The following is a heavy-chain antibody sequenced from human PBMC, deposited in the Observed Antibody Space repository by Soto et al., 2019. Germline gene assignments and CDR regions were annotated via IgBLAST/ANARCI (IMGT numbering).Heavy chain of an antibody. V-gene: IGHV3-23*01. Sequence: GGSLRLSCAASGCTFSSYAMSWVRQAPGKGLEWVSAISGSGGSTYYADSVKGRFTISRDNSKNTLYLQMNSLRAEDTAVYYCAKALLSQIAAAGTQNYYYYYGMDVWGQGTTVTVSS. CDR2: ISGSGGST. CDR3: AKALLSQIAAAGTQNYYYYYGMDV. D-gene: IGHD6-13*01. CDR1: GCTFSSYA. J-gene: IGHJ6*02.